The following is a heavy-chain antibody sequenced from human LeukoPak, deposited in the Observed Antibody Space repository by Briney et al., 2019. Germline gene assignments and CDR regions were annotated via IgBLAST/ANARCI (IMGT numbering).Heavy chain of an antibody. D-gene: IGHD3-22*01. CDR2: IHYTGST. CDR1: GGSISSYY. V-gene: IGHV4-59*01. CDR3: ARAGYYYDSSGPALPDAFDI. J-gene: IGHJ3*02. Sequence: SETLSLTCTVSGGSISSYYWSWIRQSPGKGLECIGYIHYTGSTNYNPSLKSRVTISVDTSKNQFSLKLSSVTAADTAVYYCARAGYYYDSSGPALPDAFDIWGQGTMVTVSS.